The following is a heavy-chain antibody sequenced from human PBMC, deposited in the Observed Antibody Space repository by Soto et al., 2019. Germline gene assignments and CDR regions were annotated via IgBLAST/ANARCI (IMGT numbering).Heavy chain of an antibody. J-gene: IGHJ4*02. CDR1: GFSLSTTGVG. D-gene: IGHD3-10*01. Sequence: QITLKESGPTLVKPTQTLTLTCTFSGFSLSTTGVGVAWIRQPPGKALEWLALIYWDDDKRYSPSLKTRLTITNAASTNQVALTITAIDPVDPGTYYFTPSAWFGELSWGPGTLVTVSS. V-gene: IGHV2-5*02. CDR2: IYWDDDK. CDR3: TPSAWFGELS.